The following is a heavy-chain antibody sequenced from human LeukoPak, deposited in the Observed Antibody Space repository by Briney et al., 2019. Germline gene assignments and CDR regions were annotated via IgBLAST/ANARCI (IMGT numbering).Heavy chain of an antibody. Sequence: GGSLRLSCAASGFTFDDYAMHWVRQAPGKGLEWVSGISWNNGSIGYADSVKGRFTISRDNAKNSLYLQMNSLRAEDTALYYCAKASDYGDHGDAFDIWGQGTMVTVSS. CDR1: GFTFDDYA. CDR2: ISWNNGSI. CDR3: AKASDYGDHGDAFDI. V-gene: IGHV3-9*01. J-gene: IGHJ3*02. D-gene: IGHD4-17*01.